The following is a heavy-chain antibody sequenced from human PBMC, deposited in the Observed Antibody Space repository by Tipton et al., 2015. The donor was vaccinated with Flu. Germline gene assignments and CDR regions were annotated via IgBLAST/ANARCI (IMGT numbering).Heavy chain of an antibody. J-gene: IGHJ6*03. V-gene: IGHV3-9*01. CDR2: ISWNSGSI. CDR3: AKAKDLEYSRVAGYMDV. CDR1: GFTFDDYA. Sequence: SLRLSCAASGFTFDDYAMHWVRQAPGKGLEWVSGISWNSGSIGYADSVKGRFTISRDNAKNSLYLQMNSLRAEDTALYYCAKAKDLEYSRVAGYMDVWGKGTTVTVSS. D-gene: IGHD6-6*01.